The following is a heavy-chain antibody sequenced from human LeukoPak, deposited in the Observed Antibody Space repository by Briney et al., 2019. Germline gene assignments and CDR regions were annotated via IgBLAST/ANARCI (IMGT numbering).Heavy chain of an antibody. D-gene: IGHD3-22*01. CDR1: GFSFSSYA. Sequence: GGSLRLSCAASGFSFSSYAMSWVRQAPGKGLEWLSTIIGSGYNTYSADSVKGQFTISRDNFKNTLYLQMSSLRVEDTAVYYCAKDLYAGSGYRLFDYWGPGVLVTVSS. CDR2: IIGSGYNT. V-gene: IGHV3-23*01. CDR3: AKDLYAGSGYRLFDY. J-gene: IGHJ4*02.